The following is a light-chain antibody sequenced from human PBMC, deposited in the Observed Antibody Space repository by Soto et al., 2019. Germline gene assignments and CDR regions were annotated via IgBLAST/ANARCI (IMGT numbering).Light chain of an antibody. CDR1: SSNIGGNS. CDR3: GSWDSSLSAYV. CDR2: DDN. Sequence: QAVVTQPPSVSAAPGQKVTISCSGSSSNIGGNSVSWYQQLPGTAPKLLIYDDNKPPSGIPDRFSGSKSGTSATLGITGFQTGDEADYYCGSWDSSLSAYVFGTGTKLTVL. V-gene: IGLV1-51*01. J-gene: IGLJ1*01.